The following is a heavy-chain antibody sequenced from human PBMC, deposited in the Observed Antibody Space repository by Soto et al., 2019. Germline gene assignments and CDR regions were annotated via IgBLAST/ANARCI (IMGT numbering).Heavy chain of an antibody. Sequence: SETLSLTCVVSAGSISSGGYSWSWLRQPPGKGLEWIGYIYNSGSTYYNPSVKRRVTISEDRSKNQFTLKLSSVTAADTAVYYCGRENVDWVFDYWGQGTLVTVSS. CDR3: GRENVDWVFDY. D-gene: IGHD1-1*01. CDR1: AGSISSGGYS. CDR2: IYNSGST. V-gene: IGHV4-30-2*01. J-gene: IGHJ4*02.